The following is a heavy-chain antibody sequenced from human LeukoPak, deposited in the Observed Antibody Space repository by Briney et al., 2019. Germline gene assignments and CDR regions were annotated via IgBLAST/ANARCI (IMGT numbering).Heavy chain of an antibody. V-gene: IGHV1-2*02. CDR1: GYTFTSYY. Sequence: GASVKVSCKASGYTFTSYYMHWVRQAPGQGLEWVGWINPNSGGTNYAQKFQGRVTMTRDTSISTAYMELSRLRSDDTAVYYCARARAWGNGYYDSSGYYYFDYWGQGTLVTVSS. CDR2: INPNSGGT. J-gene: IGHJ4*02. D-gene: IGHD3-22*01. CDR3: ARARAWGNGYYDSSGYYYFDY.